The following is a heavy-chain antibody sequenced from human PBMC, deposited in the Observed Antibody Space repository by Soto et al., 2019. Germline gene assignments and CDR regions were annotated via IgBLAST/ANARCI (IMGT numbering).Heavy chain of an antibody. Sequence: QVPLVQSGAEVKKPGASVKVSCKASGYTFTSYGISWVRQAPGQGLEWMGWTSAYNGNTNYAQKRQGRVTMTTDTSXSXXYMELRSLRSDDTAVYYCARDLWWFGEFRPPVFDYWGQGTLVTVSS. CDR2: TSAYNGNT. J-gene: IGHJ4*02. D-gene: IGHD3-10*01. V-gene: IGHV1-18*01. CDR3: ARDLWWFGEFRPPVFDY. CDR1: GYTFTSYG.